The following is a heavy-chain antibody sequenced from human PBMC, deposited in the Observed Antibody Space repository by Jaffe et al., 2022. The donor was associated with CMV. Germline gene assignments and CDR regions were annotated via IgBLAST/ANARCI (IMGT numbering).Heavy chain of an antibody. J-gene: IGHJ4*02. V-gene: IGHV4-59*08. CDR2: VFNRVT. CDR3: AGYADGGGGRGY. D-gene: IGHD5-12*01. CDR1: GVSISGYW. Sequence: QVQLQESGPGLVKPSETLSLICTVSGVSISGYWWSWIRQPPGKGLEWIGYVFNRVTNYNPSLKSRVTISLDTPKKQFSLKLSSVTAADTAVYYCAGYADGGGGRGYWGQGTLVTVSS.